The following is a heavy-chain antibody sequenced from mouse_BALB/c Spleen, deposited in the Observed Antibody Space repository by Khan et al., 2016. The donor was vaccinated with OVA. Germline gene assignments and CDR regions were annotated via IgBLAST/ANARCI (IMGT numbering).Heavy chain of an antibody. D-gene: IGHD3-3*01. CDR1: GYSFTNYD. CDR3: ARGDSVKFDS. J-gene: IGHJ2*01. Sequence: QVRLQQSGTELLKPGTSVKLSCKASGYSFTNYDINWVRQRPEQGLEWIGWIFPGNGNIQYNEKFKDKATLTIEKSSSTAYMRLSRLTYEDAGVYFCARGDSVKFDSWGQGTILTVSS. CDR2: IFPGNGNI. V-gene: IGHV1-85*01.